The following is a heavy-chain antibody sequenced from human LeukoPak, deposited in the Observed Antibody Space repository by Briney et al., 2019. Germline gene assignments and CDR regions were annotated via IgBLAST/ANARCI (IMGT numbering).Heavy chain of an antibody. CDR3: ARVEYCSGGSCYSPVDY. J-gene: IGHJ4*02. CDR1: GFTFSSYI. V-gene: IGHV3-21*01. Sequence: GWSLRLSCAASGFTFSSYIMNWLRQAPGKGLEWVSSISSSSSYIYYADSVKGRFTITRDNAKNSLYLQMNSLRAEDTAVYYCARVEYCSGGSCYSPVDYWGQGTLVTVSS. D-gene: IGHD2-15*01. CDR2: ISSSSSYI.